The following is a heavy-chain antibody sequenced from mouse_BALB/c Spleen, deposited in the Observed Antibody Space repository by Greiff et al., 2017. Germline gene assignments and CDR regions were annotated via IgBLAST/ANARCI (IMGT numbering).Heavy chain of an antibody. V-gene: IGHV2-5-1*01. CDR3: ATSTMITTGYAMDY. CDR2: IWRGGST. Sequence: QVHVKQSGPSLVQPSQSLSITCTVSGFSLTSYGVHWVRQSPGKGLEWLGVIWRGGSTDYNAAFMSRLSITKDNSKSQVFFKMNSLQADDTAIYYCATSTMITTGYAMDYWGQGTSVTVSS. D-gene: IGHD2-4*01. J-gene: IGHJ4*01. CDR1: GFSLTSYG.